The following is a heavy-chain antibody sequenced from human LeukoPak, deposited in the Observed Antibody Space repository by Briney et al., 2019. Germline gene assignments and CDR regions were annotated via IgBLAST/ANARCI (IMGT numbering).Heavy chain of an antibody. D-gene: IGHD6-13*01. CDR3: ARGGGAAAGQKFDY. CDR2: IYTSGST. J-gene: IGHJ4*02. Sequence: SETLSLTCTVSGGSISSGSYYWSWIRQPAGKGLEWIGRIYTSGSTNYNPSLKSRVTISVDTSKNQFSLKLGSVTAADTAVYYCARGGGAAAGQKFDYWGQGTLVTVSS. CDR1: GGSISSGSYY. V-gene: IGHV4-61*02.